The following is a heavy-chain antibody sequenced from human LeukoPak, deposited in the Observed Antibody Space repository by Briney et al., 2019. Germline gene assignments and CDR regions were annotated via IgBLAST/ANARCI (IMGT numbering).Heavy chain of an antibody. CDR2: ISGSGAST. V-gene: IGHV3-23*01. Sequence: GGPLRLSCLTAGFTFSTNAMSWVRQAPGKGLEWISGISGSGASTYYADSVTGRFTISRDNSRNTLYLQMTSLRGADTAVYYCAKDVGKWASLPFFDYWGQGTLVTVSS. J-gene: IGHJ4*02. CDR3: AKDVGKWASLPFFDY. CDR1: GFTFSTNA. D-gene: IGHD1-26*01.